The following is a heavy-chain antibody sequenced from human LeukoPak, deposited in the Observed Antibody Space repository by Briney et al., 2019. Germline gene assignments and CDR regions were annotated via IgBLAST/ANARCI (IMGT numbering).Heavy chain of an antibody. V-gene: IGHV3-48*02. CDR2: ISSSSSTI. J-gene: IGHJ5*02. CDR1: GFTFSSYS. CDR3: ARDQGCSSTSCHQYNWFDP. Sequence: GGSLRLSCAASGFTFSSYSMNWVRQAPGKGLEWVSSISSSSSTIYYADSVKGRFTISRDNAKNSLYLQMNSLRDEDTAVYYCARDQGCSSTSCHQYNWFDPWGQGTLVTVSS. D-gene: IGHD2-2*01.